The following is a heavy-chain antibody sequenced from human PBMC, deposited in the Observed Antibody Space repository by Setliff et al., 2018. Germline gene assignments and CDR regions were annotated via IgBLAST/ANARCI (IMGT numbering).Heavy chain of an antibody. J-gene: IGHJ5*02. CDR2: IYSSGST. CDR1: GDSISSTSYQ. Sequence: SETLSLTCTVSGDSISSTSYQWGWVRQPPGKGLEWIGSIYSSGSTNYNPSLKSRVTISVDTSKNQFSLKLSPVTAADTAVYYCARAAKYDSSSYYGLWLDPWGQGTLVTVSS. V-gene: IGHV4-39*07. CDR3: ARAAKYDSSSYYGLWLDP. D-gene: IGHD3-22*01.